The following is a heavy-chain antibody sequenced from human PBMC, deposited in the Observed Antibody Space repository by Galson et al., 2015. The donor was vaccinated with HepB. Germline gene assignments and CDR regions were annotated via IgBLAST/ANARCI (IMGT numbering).Heavy chain of an antibody. J-gene: IGHJ4*02. Sequence: SLRLSCAASGFAFDSHAMSWVRQASGKGLEWVGRIRSKASGHATAYDASLKGRFTISRDDSKNTAYLHMNSLKTEDTAVYYCARLGDLSGYSSLWGQGTLVTVSS. CDR3: ARLGDLSGYSSL. V-gene: IGHV3-73*01. CDR2: IRSKASGHAT. CDR1: GFAFDSHA. D-gene: IGHD2-15*01.